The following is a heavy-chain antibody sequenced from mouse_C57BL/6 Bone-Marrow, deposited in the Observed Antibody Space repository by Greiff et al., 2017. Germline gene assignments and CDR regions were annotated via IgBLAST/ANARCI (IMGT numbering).Heavy chain of an antibody. D-gene: IGHD1-1*01. CDR2: IYPRSGNT. Sequence: QVHVKQSGAELARPGASVKLSCKASGYTFTSYGISWVKQRTGQGLEWIGEIYPRSGNTYYNEKFKGKATLTADKSSSTAYMELRSLTSEDSAVYFCARKGYYGSSYGYWGQGTTLTVSS. CDR1: GYTFTSYG. CDR3: ARKGYYGSSYGY. V-gene: IGHV1-81*01. J-gene: IGHJ2*01.